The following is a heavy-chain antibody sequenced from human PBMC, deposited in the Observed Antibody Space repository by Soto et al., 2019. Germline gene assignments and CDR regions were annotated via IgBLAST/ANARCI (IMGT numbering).Heavy chain of an antibody. D-gene: IGHD3-3*01. CDR1: GYTFTSYY. J-gene: IGHJ6*03. CDR3: ARRLDNYDFWSGPNYYYYMDV. V-gene: IGHV1-46*01. CDR2: INPSGGST. Sequence: ASVKVSCKASGYTFTSYYMHWVRQAPGQGLEWMGIINPSGGSTSYAQKLQGRVTMTTDTSTSTAYMELRSLRSDDTAVYYCARRLDNYDFWSGPNYYYYMDVWGKGTTVTVSS.